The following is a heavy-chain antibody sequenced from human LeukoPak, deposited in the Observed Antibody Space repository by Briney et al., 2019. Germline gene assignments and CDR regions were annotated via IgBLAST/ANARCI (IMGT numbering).Heavy chain of an antibody. J-gene: IGHJ5*02. D-gene: IGHD2-15*01. CDR2: IYTSGST. V-gene: IGHV4-4*07. CDR3: ARENSLLTYWFDP. CDR1: GGSISSYY. Sequence: SETLSLTCTVSGGSISSYYWSWIRQPAGKGLEWIGRIYTSGSTNYNPSLKSRVTMSVDTSKNQFSLKLSAVTAAETAVYSSARENSLLTYWFDPSGQGTLVTVSP.